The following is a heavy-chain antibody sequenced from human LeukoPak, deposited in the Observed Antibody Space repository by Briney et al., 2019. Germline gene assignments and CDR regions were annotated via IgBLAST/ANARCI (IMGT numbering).Heavy chain of an antibody. V-gene: IGHV4-28*01. CDR3: ARRIITMVRGVIHGYFDL. CDR2: IYYSGST. J-gene: IGHJ2*01. CDR1: GYSISSSKW. Sequence: PSETLSLTCALSGYSISSSKWWGWIRQPPGKGLEWIGYIYYSGSTYYNPSLKSRGTMSVDTSKNQFSLKLSSVTAVDTAVYYCARRIITMVRGVIHGYFDLSGRGTLVTVSS. D-gene: IGHD3-10*01.